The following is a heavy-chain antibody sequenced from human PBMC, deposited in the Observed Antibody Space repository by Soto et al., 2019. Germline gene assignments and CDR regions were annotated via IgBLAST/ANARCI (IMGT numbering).Heavy chain of an antibody. CDR3: ATLGFYRMGV. D-gene: IGHD7-27*01. J-gene: IGHJ6*02. Sequence: PSETLSLTCAVSGDSITGDNWWSWVRQPPGKGLEWIGEIHHSGATNYNPSLKSRVTISVDKSKNQFSLKLNSVTAADTAMFYCATLGFYRMGVWGRGTTVTVSS. CDR1: GDSITGDNW. CDR2: IHHSGAT. V-gene: IGHV4-4*02.